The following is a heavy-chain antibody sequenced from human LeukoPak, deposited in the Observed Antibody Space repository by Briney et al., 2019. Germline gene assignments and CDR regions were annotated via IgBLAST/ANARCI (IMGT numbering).Heavy chain of an antibody. Sequence: GGSLRLSCAASGFTFSSHNMNWVSQAPGKGVEWVGRSRNKARSYTTSYAASVNGRFTISRDGSKKSVDLQMSSLKSEDTAVYYCARVKKENGGTTNFDYWGQGTLVTVSS. J-gene: IGHJ4*02. V-gene: IGHV3-72*01. CDR1: GFTFSSHN. CDR2: SRNKARSYTT. D-gene: IGHD1-1*01. CDR3: ARVKKENGGTTNFDY.